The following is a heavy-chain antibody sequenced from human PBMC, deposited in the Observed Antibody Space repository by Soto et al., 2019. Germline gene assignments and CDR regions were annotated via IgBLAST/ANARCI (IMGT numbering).Heavy chain of an antibody. V-gene: IGHV1-69*13. CDR2: IMPIFRAP. CDR3: ASWLKGPDIGNYYYGMDV. Sequence: ASVKVSCKASGGAFSDYAFSWVRQAPGQGLEWLGGIMPIFRAPDYAQKFQGRVTITADEFTRTAYMEMNSLRSEDTAVYYCASWLKGPDIGNYYYGMDVWGQGTTVTVSS. J-gene: IGHJ6*02. CDR1: GGAFSDYA. D-gene: IGHD2-15*01.